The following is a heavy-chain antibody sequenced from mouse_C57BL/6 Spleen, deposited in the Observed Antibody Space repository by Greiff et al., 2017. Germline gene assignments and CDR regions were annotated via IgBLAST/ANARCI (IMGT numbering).Heavy chain of an antibody. Sequence: VQLQQPGAELVKPGASVKLSCKASGYTFTSYWMHWVKQRPGQGLEWIGMIHPNSGSTNYNEKFKSKATLTVDKSSSTAYMQLSSLTSEDSAVYYCARSDYYGSSHAMDYWGQGTSVTVSS. J-gene: IGHJ4*01. D-gene: IGHD1-1*01. CDR1: GYTFTSYW. CDR2: IHPNSGST. CDR3: ARSDYYGSSHAMDY. V-gene: IGHV1-64*01.